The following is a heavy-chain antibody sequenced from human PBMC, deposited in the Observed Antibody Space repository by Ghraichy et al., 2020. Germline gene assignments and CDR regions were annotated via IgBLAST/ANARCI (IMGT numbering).Heavy chain of an antibody. CDR3: ARPLSAGVPGYYYYMDV. J-gene: IGHJ6*03. CDR1: GGSMSSSSYY. Sequence: SETLSLTCTVSGGSMSSSSYYWGWIRQPPGKGLEWIGNIYYSGSTYYNPSLKSRVTISVDTSKNQFSLKLSSVTAADTAVYYCARPLSAGVPGYYYYMDVWGKGTTVTVSS. CDR2: IYYSGST. D-gene: IGHD7-27*01. V-gene: IGHV4-39*01.